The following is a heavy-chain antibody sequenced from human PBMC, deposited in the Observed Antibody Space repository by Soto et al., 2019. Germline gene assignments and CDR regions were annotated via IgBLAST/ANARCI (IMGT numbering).Heavy chain of an antibody. D-gene: IGHD6-6*01. J-gene: IGHJ4*02. CDR2: INHSGST. V-gene: IGHV4-34*01. CDR1: GGSFSGYY. CDR3: ARGSIAARSYYFDY. Sequence: SETLSLTCAVYGGSFSGYYWSWIRQPPGKGLEWIGEINHSGSTNYNPSLKSRVTISVDTSKNQFSLKLSSVTAADTAVYYCARGSIAARSYYFDYWGQGTLVTVSS.